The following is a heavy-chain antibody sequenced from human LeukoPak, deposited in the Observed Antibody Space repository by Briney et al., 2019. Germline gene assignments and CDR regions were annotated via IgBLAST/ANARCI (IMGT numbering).Heavy chain of an antibody. Sequence: ASVKVSCKASGYTFTSYDINWVRQATGQGLEWMGWMNPNSGNTGYAQKFQGRVTMTRNTSISTAYMELSSLRSEDTAVYYYARPRRTYYYDSDAFDIWGQGTMVTVSS. V-gene: IGHV1-8*01. D-gene: IGHD3-22*01. CDR2: MNPNSGNT. CDR1: GYTFTSYD. J-gene: IGHJ3*02. CDR3: ARPRRTYYYDSDAFDI.